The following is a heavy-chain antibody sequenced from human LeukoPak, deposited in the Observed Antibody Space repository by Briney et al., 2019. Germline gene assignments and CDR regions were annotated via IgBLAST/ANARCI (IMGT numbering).Heavy chain of an antibody. V-gene: IGHV3-7*01. CDR1: GFTFSSFW. CDR3: ARVRGYYDSSGYYSP. CDR2: IKQDGSEK. J-gene: IGHJ5*02. D-gene: IGHD3-22*01. Sequence: GGSLGLSCAASGFTFSSFWMSWVRQAPGKGLEWVANIKQDGSEKYYVDSVKGRFTISRDNAKDSLYLQMNSLKAEDTAVYYCARVRGYYDSSGYYSPWGQGTLVTVSS.